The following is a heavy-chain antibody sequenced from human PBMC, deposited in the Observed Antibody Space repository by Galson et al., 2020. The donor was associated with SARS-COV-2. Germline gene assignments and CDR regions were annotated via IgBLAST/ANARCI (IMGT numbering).Heavy chain of an antibody. V-gene: IGHV3-7*01. Sequence: GGSLRLSCAASAFTFSSYWMSWVRQAPGKGLEWVANINQEGSEKYYVDSVKGRFTISRDNAKNSLYLQMNSLRAEETAVDYCARPMPMYCDFGTGYYWYFVLLVRGTLVTVSS. CDR3: ARPMPMYCDFGTGYYWYFVL. J-gene: IGHJ2*01. D-gene: IGHD3-3*01. CDR2: INQEGSEK. CDR1: AFTFSSYW.